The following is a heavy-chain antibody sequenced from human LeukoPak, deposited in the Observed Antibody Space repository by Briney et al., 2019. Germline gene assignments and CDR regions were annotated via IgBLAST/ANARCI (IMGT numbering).Heavy chain of an antibody. V-gene: IGHV4-59*01. CDR1: GGSISSYY. J-gene: IGHJ4*02. D-gene: IGHD3-10*01. Sequence: PPETLSLTCTVSGGSISSYYWSWIRQPPGNGLEWLGCIYYSGSTNYNPSLKSRVTISVDTSKNQFSLKLSSVTAADTAVYYCARDEDPYGSGSYSDYWGQGTLVTV. CDR3: ARDEDPYGSGSYSDY. CDR2: IYYSGST.